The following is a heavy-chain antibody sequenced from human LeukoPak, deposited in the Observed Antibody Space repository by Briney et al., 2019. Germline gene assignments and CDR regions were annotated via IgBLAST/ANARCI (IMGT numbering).Heavy chain of an antibody. Sequence: GRSLRLSCAASGFTFSSYAMHWVRQAPGKGLEWVAVISYDGSNKYYADSVKGRFTISRDNSKNTLYLQMNSLRAEDTAVYYCAGDLSDILTGPFDYWGQGTLVTVSS. CDR2: ISYDGSNK. J-gene: IGHJ4*02. CDR3: AGDLSDILTGPFDY. CDR1: GFTFSSYA. V-gene: IGHV3-30-3*01. D-gene: IGHD3-9*01.